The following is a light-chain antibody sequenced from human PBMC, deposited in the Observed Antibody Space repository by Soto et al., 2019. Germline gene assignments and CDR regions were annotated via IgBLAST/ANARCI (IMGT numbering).Light chain of an antibody. J-gene: IGLJ2*01. CDR1: SSNIGSNT. CDR3: SSYAGSNNLV. V-gene: IGLV1-44*01. CDR2: PNN. Sequence: QSVLTQPPSASGTPGQRVTISCSGSSSNIGSNTVNWYQLLPGTAPKLLIYPNNDRPSGVPDRFSGSKSGTSASLAISGLQSEDEADYYCSSYAGSNNLVFGGGTKVTVL.